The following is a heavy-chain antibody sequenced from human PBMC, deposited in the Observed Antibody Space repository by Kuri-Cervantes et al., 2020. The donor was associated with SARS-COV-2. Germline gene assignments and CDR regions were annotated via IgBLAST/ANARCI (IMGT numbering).Heavy chain of an antibody. J-gene: IGHJ4*02. CDR1: GFTFSSYG. CDR2: ISYDGSNK. CDR3: ARDPGLSGDTPFDY. Sequence: LSLTCAASGFTFSSYGMHWVRQAPGKGLEWVAVISYDGSNKYYADSVKGRFTISRDNSKNTLYLQMNSLRAEDTAVYYCARDPGLSGDTPFDYWGQGTLVTVSS. D-gene: IGHD6-25*01. V-gene: IGHV3-30*03.